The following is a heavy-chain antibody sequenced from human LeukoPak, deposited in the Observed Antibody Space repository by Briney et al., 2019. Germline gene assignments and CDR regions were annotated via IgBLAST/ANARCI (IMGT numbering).Heavy chain of an antibody. CDR3: ARAFYYDSSGFC. V-gene: IGHV3-48*04. J-gene: IGHJ4*02. CDR2: ISSSGSTI. Sequence: GGSLRLSCAASGFTFSTYGMHWVRQAPGKGLEWVSYISSSGSTIYYADSVKGRFTISRDNAKNSLYLQMNSLRAEDTAVYYCARAFYYDSSGFCWGQGTLVTVSS. D-gene: IGHD3-22*01. CDR1: GFTFSTYG.